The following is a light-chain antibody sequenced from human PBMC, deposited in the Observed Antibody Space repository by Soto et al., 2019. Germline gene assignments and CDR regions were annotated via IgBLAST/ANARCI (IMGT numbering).Light chain of an antibody. CDR1: QSVSDN. Sequence: EIVMTQSPATLSVSPGERATLSCRASQSVSDNLAWYQQKPGQAPRVLIYDASTRATGIPARFSGSGSGTEFTLTISSLQSEDSAVYYCQQYNKWPKMFGQGTKVDI. J-gene: IGKJ1*01. V-gene: IGKV3-15*01. CDR3: QQYNKWPKM. CDR2: DAS.